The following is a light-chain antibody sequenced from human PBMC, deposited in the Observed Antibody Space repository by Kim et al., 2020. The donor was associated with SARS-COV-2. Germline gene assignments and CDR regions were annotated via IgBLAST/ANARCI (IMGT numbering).Light chain of an antibody. CDR3: QQYYSYPQT. Sequence: AYTGDRVTITCRASQGISSYLAWYQQKPGKAPKLLIYAASTLQSGVPSRFSGSGSGTDFTLTISCLQSEDFATYYCQQYYSYPQTFGQGTKVDIK. J-gene: IGKJ1*01. CDR1: QGISSY. CDR2: AAS. V-gene: IGKV1-8*01.